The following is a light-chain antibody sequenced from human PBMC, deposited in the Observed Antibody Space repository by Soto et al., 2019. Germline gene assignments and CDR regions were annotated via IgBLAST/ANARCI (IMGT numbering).Light chain of an antibody. V-gene: IGLV2-8*01. CDR3: SSYAGSSNV. J-gene: IGLJ1*01. CDR2: EVN. CDR1: SSDVGGYNY. Sequence: QSALTQPPSASRSPGQSVAISCTGTSSDVGGYNYVSWYQQDPGKAPKLMIYEVNKRPSGVPDRFSGSKSGNTASLTVSGLQAEDEADYYCSSYAGSSNVFGTGTKLTVL.